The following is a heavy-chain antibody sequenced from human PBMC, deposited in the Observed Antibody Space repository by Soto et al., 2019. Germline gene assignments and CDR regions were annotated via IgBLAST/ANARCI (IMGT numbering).Heavy chain of an antibody. D-gene: IGHD3-22*01. CDR1: GFTFSSHS. V-gene: IGHV3-48*02. Sequence: PGGSLRLSCAASGFTFSSHSMNWVRQAPGKGLEWVSCISDSSGSIYYADSVKGRFTISRDNAKNSLYLQMNSLRDEDTAVYYCARGEYNYARSGPWGQGTLVTVSS. CDR3: ARGEYNYARSGP. CDR2: ISDSSGSI. J-gene: IGHJ5*02.